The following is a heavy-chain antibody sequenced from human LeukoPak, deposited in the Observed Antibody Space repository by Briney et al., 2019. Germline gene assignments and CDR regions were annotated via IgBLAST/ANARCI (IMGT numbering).Heavy chain of an antibody. CDR3: ARESFRGYTWIQLWHHPFDY. D-gene: IGHD5-18*01. CDR2: IKQDGSEK. V-gene: IGHV3-7*01. CDR1: GFTFSSYW. J-gene: IGHJ4*02. Sequence: GGSLRLSCAASGFTFSSYWMSWVRQAPGKGLEWVANIKQDGSEKYYVDSVKGRFTISRDNAKNSLYLQMNGLRAEDTAVYYCARESFRGYTWIQLWHHPFDYWGQGTLVTVSS.